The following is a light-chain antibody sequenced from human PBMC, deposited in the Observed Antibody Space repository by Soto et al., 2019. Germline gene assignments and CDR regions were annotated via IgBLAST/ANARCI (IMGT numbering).Light chain of an antibody. V-gene: IGKV1D-12*01. CDR2: AAS. CDR1: QGISSW. Sequence: DIQMTQSPSSVSASVGDRVTITCRASQGISSWLVWYQQKPGKAPKLLIYAASSLQSGVPSRFSGSGSGTDFTLTISSLQPEDFATYYCQQANSFPPLTFGGGTKVEIK. CDR3: QQANSFPPLT. J-gene: IGKJ4*01.